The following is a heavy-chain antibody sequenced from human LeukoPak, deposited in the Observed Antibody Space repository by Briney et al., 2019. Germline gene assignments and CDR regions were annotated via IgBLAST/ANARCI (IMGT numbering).Heavy chain of an antibody. V-gene: IGHV4-34*01. CDR3: ARGRGWYDY. J-gene: IGHJ4*02. Sequence: SETLSLTCTVSGGSISSYYWSWIRQPPGKGLEWIGEINHSGSTNYNPSLKSRVTISVDTSKNQFSLKLSSVTAADTAVYYCARGRGWYDYWGQGTLVTVSS. D-gene: IGHD6-19*01. CDR2: INHSGST. CDR1: GGSISSYY.